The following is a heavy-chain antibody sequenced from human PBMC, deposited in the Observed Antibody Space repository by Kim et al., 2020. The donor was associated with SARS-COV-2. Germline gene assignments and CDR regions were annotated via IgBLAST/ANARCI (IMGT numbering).Heavy chain of an antibody. CDR2: IYYSGST. J-gene: IGHJ4*02. V-gene: IGHV4-39*07. CDR1: GGSISSSSYY. D-gene: IGHD2-8*01. Sequence: SETLSLTCTVSGGSISSSSYYWGWIRQPPGKGLEWIGSIYYSGSTYYNPSLKSRVTISVDTSKNQFSLKLSSVTAADTAVYYCARDRYCTNGVCYTPFDYWGQGTLVTVSS. CDR3: ARDRYCTNGVCYTPFDY.